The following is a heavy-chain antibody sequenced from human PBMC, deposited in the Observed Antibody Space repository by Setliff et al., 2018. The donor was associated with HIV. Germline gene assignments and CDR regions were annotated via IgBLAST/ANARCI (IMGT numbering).Heavy chain of an antibody. V-gene: IGHV3-23*01. Sequence: PGGSLRLSCAASGFTFDNYAVSWVRQAPGKGLEWISAITATGSSTYYSDSVKGRFTISRDNSKNMLYLQMNSLRAEDTAVYYCARDPRAAAAINWFDPWGQGTQVTVSS. CDR3: ARDPRAAAAINWFDP. D-gene: IGHD6-13*01. J-gene: IGHJ5*02. CDR1: GFTFDNYA. CDR2: ITATGSST.